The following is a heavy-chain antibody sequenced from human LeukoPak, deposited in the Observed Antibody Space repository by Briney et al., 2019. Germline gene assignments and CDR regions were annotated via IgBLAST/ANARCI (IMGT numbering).Heavy chain of an antibody. Sequence: ASVKVSCKASGGTFSSYAISWVRQAPGQGLEWMGRIIPILGIANYARKFQGRVTITADKSTSTAYMELSSLRSEDTAVYYCAREPDDYGAFDIWGQGTMVTVSS. D-gene: IGHD4/OR15-4a*01. CDR3: AREPDDYGAFDI. CDR2: IIPILGIA. CDR1: GGTFSSYA. J-gene: IGHJ3*02. V-gene: IGHV1-69*04.